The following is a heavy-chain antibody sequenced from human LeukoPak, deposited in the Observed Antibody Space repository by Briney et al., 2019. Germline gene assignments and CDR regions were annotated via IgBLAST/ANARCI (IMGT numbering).Heavy chain of an antibody. CDR3: AKGSGGSCYSQVYS. Sequence: GGSLRLSCAASGLTFNNFAISWVRQAPGKGPEWVSVICGSGDTTYYADSVKGRFTISRDNSKNTLYLQMNSLRGEDTAVYYCAKGSGGSCYSQVYSWGQGTLVTVSS. D-gene: IGHD2-15*01. V-gene: IGHV3-23*01. CDR2: ICGSGDTT. J-gene: IGHJ4*02. CDR1: GLTFNNFA.